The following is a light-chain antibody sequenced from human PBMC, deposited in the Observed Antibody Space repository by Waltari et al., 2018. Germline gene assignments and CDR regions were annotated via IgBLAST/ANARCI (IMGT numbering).Light chain of an antibody. CDR2: DVS. CDR1: SSDLGTYNS. CDR3: SSQSSDDVVL. Sequence: QSALTQPASVSGSRAQAITLSCTGTSSDLGTYNSVSWYQDHPGQGPKVIIYDVSDRPSGVSARFSGSKSGNTASLTISGLQAEDEADYYCSSQSSDDVVLFGGGTKVTVL. J-gene: IGLJ3*02. V-gene: IGLV2-14*03.